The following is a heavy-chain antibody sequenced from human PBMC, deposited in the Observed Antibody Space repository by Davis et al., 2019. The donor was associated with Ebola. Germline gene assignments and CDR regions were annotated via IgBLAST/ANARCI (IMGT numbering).Heavy chain of an antibody. CDR1: GYTFTGYY. J-gene: IGHJ6*02. D-gene: IGHD3-22*01. V-gene: IGHV1-2*06. CDR3: ARGGITMMVVPRDYYYGLDV. Sequence: ASSVTVSCKASGYTFTGYYIQWVRQAPGQGLEWMGRINPNSGGTNYAQKFQGRVTMSRDTSTSTAYMEMSRLRSDDTAVYFCARGGITMMVVPRDYYYGLDVWGQGTTVTV. CDR2: INPNSGGT.